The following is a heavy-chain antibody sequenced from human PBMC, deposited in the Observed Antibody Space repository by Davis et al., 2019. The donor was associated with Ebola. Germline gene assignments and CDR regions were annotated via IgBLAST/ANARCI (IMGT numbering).Heavy chain of an antibody. Sequence: PSETLSLTCTVSGGSISSYYWSWIRQPPGTGLEWIGYIYYSGSTNYNPSLKSRVTISVDTSKNQFPLKLSSVTAADTAVYYWARVEREYYYDSSSYYGHYYFDYWGQGTLVTVSS. J-gene: IGHJ4*02. D-gene: IGHD3-22*01. V-gene: IGHV4-59*01. CDR2: IYYSGST. CDR1: GGSISSYY. CDR3: ARVEREYYYDSSSYYGHYYFDY.